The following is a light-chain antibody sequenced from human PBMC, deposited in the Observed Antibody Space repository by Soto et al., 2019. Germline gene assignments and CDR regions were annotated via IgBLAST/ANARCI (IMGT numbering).Light chain of an antibody. CDR1: SSDVGGYNY. Sequence: QSAMTQPASVSGSPGQSITISCTGTSSDVGGYNYVSWYQQHPGKAPKLMISDVSNRPSGVSNRFSGSKTGNTASLTISGLQAEDEADYYCSSDTSSSTYVVFCGGTTLTVL. V-gene: IGLV2-14*01. CDR2: DVS. CDR3: SSDTSSSTYVV. J-gene: IGLJ2*01.